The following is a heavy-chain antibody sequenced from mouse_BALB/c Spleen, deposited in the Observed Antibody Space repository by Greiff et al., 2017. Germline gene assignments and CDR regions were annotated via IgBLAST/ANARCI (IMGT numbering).Heavy chain of an antibody. Sequence: EVKLVESGGGLVKPGGSLKLSCAASGFTFSSYAMSWVRQTPEKRLEWVASISSGGSTYYPDSVKGRFTISRDNARNILYLQMSSLRSEDTAMYYCARGGTTTTGGYYFDYWGQGTTLTVSS. V-gene: IGHV5-6-5*01. CDR1: GFTFSSYA. J-gene: IGHJ2*01. D-gene: IGHD1-2*01. CDR3: ARGGTTTTGGYYFDY. CDR2: ISSGGST.